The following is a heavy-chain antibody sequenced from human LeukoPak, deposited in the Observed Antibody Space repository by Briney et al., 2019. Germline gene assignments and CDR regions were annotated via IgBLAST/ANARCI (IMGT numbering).Heavy chain of an antibody. CDR2: IWYDESNK. J-gene: IGHJ4*02. CDR3: ARDGFSSSWYGRALDY. V-gene: IGHV3-33*01. Sequence: PGGSLRLSCAASGFSSYGMHWVRQAPGKGLEWVAGIWYDESNKYYADSVKGRFTISRDNSRNTLYLQMNSLRAEDTAVYYCARDGFSSSWYGRALDYWGQGTLVTVSS. D-gene: IGHD6-13*01. CDR1: GFSSYG.